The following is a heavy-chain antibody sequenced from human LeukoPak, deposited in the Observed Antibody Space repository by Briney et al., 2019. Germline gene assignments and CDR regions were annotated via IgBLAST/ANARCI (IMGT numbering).Heavy chain of an antibody. Sequence: SGPALVKPTQTLTLTCTFSGSSLSTSGMCVSWIHQPPGKALEWLARIDWDDDKYYSTSLKTRLTISKDTSKNQVVLTMTNMDPVDTATYYCARALLWFGESFDYWGQGTLVTVSS. J-gene: IGHJ4*02. CDR3: ARALLWFGESFDY. D-gene: IGHD3-10*01. CDR2: IDWDDDK. V-gene: IGHV2-70*11. CDR1: GSSLSTSGMC.